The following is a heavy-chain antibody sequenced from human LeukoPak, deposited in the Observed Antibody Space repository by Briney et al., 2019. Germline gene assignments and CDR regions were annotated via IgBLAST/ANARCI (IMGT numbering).Heavy chain of an antibody. Sequence: ASVKVSCKASGYTFTGYYMHWVRQAPGQGLEWMGWINAYNGDTSYAQKLQGRLTMTTDTSTSTAFMELRSLRSDDTVVYYCARDQSSSWYSGSDPWGQGTLVTVSS. CDR3: ARDQSSSWYSGSDP. V-gene: IGHV1-18*04. D-gene: IGHD6-13*01. J-gene: IGHJ5*02. CDR2: INAYNGDT. CDR1: GYTFTGYY.